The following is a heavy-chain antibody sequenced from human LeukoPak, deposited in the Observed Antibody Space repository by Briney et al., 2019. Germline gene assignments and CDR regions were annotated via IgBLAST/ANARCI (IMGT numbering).Heavy chain of an antibody. CDR1: GLTFNSHS. CDR2: VSTNGDVT. J-gene: IGHJ4*02. V-gene: IGHV3-23*01. CDR3: AKLSLSGRSQSADY. D-gene: IGHD3-10*01. Sequence: PGGSLRLSCVAFGLTFNSHSMSWVRQAPGMGLEWVSVVSTNGDVTFYADSVKGRFTISRDNSKNTLFLQMNSLRAEDTAVYYCAKLSLSGRSQSADYWGQGTLVTVSS.